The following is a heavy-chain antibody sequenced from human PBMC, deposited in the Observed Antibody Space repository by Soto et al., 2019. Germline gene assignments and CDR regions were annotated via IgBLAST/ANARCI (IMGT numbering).Heavy chain of an antibody. CDR1: GFTFSSYS. CDR2: ISSSSSTI. CDR3: ATDVLRFLESSYYYYGMDV. D-gene: IGHD3-3*01. J-gene: IGHJ6*02. Sequence: EVQLVESGGGLVQPGGSLRLSCAASGFTFSSYSMNWVRQAPGKGLEWVSYISSSSSTIYYADSVKGRFTISRDNAKNSLYLQMNSLRDEDTAAYYCATDVLRFLESSYYYYGMDVWGQGTTVTVSS. V-gene: IGHV3-48*02.